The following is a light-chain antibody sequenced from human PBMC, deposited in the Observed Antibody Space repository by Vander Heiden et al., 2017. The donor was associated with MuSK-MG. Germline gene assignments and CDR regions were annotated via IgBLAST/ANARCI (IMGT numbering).Light chain of an antibody. V-gene: IGLV3-19*01. CDR2: GKS. CDR1: SLRTYY. J-gene: IGLJ2*01. Sequence: SSELTQHPAVSVALGQTVPLTCRVDSLRTYYARWYQVKPGQAHLLVVDGKSGRTAGVPDRLSGSSSGSTYSLTLTGAQAEDEADDDCISRDSSIYPVWKFGGGTRLTVL. CDR3: ISRDSSIYPVWK.